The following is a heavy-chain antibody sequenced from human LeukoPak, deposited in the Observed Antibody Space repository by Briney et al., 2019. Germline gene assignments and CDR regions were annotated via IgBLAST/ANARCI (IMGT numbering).Heavy chain of an antibody. D-gene: IGHD1-1*01. V-gene: IGHV1-18*04. CDR1: GYTFTSYG. CDR2: ISAYNGNT. Sequence: ASVKVSCKASGYTFTSYGISWVRQAPGQGLEWMGWISAYNGNTNYAQKLQDRVTMTTDTSTSTAYMELRSLRSDDTAVYYCARSDRYNWNTDLDYWGQGTLVTVSS. CDR3: ARSDRYNWNTDLDY. J-gene: IGHJ4*02.